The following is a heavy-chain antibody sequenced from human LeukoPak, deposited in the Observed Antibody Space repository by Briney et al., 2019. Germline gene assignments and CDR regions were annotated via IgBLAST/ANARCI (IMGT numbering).Heavy chain of an antibody. D-gene: IGHD4-23*01. J-gene: IGHJ4*02. CDR1: GGSISSSSYY. V-gene: IGHV4-39*01. Sequence: SETLSLTCTVSGGSISSSSYYWGWIRQPPGKGLEWIGTIYYSGSTYYNPSLKSRVTISVDTSKNQFSLKLSSVPAADTAVYYSARPYGGSTNFDYWGQGTLVTASS. CDR2: IYYSGST. CDR3: ARPYGGSTNFDY.